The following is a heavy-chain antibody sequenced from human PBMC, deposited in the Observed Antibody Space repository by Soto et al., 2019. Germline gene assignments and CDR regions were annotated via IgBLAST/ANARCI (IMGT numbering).Heavy chain of an antibody. CDR1: GYTFTSYG. J-gene: IGHJ4*02. D-gene: IGHD6-19*01. CDR2: ISAYNGNT. Sequence: GASVKVSCKASGYTFTSYGISWVRQAPGQGLEWMGWISAYNGNTNYPQSLQGRVTITRDTSASTAYMELSSLRSEDTAVYYCARAVAVAADFDYWGQGTLVTVSS. V-gene: IGHV1-18*01. CDR3: ARAVAVAADFDY.